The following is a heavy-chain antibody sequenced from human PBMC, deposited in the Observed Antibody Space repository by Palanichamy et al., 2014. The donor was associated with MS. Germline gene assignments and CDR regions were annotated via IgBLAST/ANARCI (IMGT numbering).Heavy chain of an antibody. CDR1: GGSFSGYH. V-gene: IGHV4-34*01. Sequence: QVQLQQWGAGLLKPSETLSLTCAVYGGSFSGYHWSWIRQPPGKGLEWIGEINHSGRTNYNPSLKSRVSISIDTPKKQFSLKVSSVTAADTAVYFCGREGSWGMGDWGQGTLVIVSS. D-gene: IGHD6-13*01. CDR2: INHSGRT. J-gene: IGHJ4*02. CDR3: GREGSWGMGD.